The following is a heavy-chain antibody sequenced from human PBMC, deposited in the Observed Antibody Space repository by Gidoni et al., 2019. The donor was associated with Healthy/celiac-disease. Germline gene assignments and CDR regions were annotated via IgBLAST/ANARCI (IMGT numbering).Heavy chain of an antibody. D-gene: IGHD5-12*01. Sequence: QLQLQESGPGLVKPSETLSLTCTVSGGSISSSSYYWGWIRQPPGKGLEWIGRFYYSGRTYYNPSLKSRVTISVDTSKNQFSLKLSSVTAADTAVYYCARLGYSGYDSGPDFDYWGQGTLVTVSS. V-gene: IGHV4-39*01. CDR3: ARLGYSGYDSGPDFDY. CDR1: GGSISSSSYY. J-gene: IGHJ4*02. CDR2: FYYSGRT.